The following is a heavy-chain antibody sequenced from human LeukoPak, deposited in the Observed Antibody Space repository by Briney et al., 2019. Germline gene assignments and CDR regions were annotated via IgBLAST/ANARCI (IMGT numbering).Heavy chain of an antibody. J-gene: IGHJ4*02. Sequence: PGGSLRLSCAASRFTPSSYGMHWVRQAPGKGLEWVAVIWYDGSNKYYADSVKGRFTISRDNSKNTLYLQMNSMRAEDTAVYYCAKDRTWRYYVSTGYYYGPGPFRYWGQGTLVTVSS. CDR3: AKDRTWRYYVSTGYYYGPGPFRY. D-gene: IGHD3-22*01. CDR2: IWYDGSNK. CDR1: RFTPSSYG. V-gene: IGHV3-33*06.